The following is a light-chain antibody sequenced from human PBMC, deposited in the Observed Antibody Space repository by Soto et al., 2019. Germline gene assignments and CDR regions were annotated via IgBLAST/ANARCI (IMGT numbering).Light chain of an antibody. V-gene: IGLV6-57*02. Sequence: NFMLTQPHSVSESPGKTVTISCTGSSGSIASNYVQWYQQRPGSAPTTVIYEDNQRPSGVPDRFSGSIDSSSNSASLTISGLKTEDEADYYCQSYDSSKGGVVFGGGTKLTVL. J-gene: IGLJ2*01. CDR2: EDN. CDR1: SGSIASNY. CDR3: QSYDSSKGGVV.